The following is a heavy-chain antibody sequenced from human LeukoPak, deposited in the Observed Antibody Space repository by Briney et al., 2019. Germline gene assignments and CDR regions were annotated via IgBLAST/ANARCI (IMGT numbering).Heavy chain of an antibody. CDR3: PKDMVREPTSPFDS. J-gene: IGHJ4*02. CDR1: GFTLSDYG. V-gene: IGHV3-23*01. CDR2: FRRKGGST. Sequence: GGSLRLSCAASGFTLSDYGMSWVRHAPGKGLEWISLFRRKGGSTILADAVYADSVKGRFTISRDDSTNTLYLEMNSLRAEDTAVYYCPKDMVREPTSPFDSWGQGTLVTVSS. D-gene: IGHD3-10*01.